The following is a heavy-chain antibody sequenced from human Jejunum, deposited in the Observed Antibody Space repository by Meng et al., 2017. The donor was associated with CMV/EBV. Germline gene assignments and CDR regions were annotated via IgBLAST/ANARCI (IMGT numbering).Heavy chain of an antibody. D-gene: IGHD2-15*01. CDR1: GFTYSNFW. CDR2: IKQDGSAT. V-gene: IGHV3-7*01. CDR3: VREDIVVFDY. J-gene: IGHJ4*02. Sequence: SGTVSGFTYSNFWMSWVRQSPGMGLEWVANIKQDGSATYYADSVKGRFTISRDNAKNSLYLQMDNLRADDTAVYYCVREDIVVFDYWGQGTLVTVSS.